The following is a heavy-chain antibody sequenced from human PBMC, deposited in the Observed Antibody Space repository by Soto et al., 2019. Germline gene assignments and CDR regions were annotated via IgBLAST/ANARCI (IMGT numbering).Heavy chain of an antibody. V-gene: IGHV5-51*01. D-gene: IGHD1-1*01. J-gene: IGHJ4*02. CDR2: IYPGDSDT. CDR1: GYRFTSYW. CDR3: ARRYNASYFDY. Sequence: PGESLKISCKGSGYRFTSYWIGWVRQMPGKGLEWMGTIYPGDSDTRYSPSFQGQVTISADKSTTTAYLQWSGLKASDTAMYYCARRYNASYFDYWGQGISVTVSS.